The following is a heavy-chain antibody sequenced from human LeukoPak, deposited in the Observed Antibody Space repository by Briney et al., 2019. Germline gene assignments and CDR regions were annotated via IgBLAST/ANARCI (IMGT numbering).Heavy chain of an antibody. CDR3: AREPGDYSKNYYDY. D-gene: IGHD4-11*01. CDR1: GGSFSGYY. CDR2: INHSGST. Sequence: PSETLSLTCAVYGGSFSGYYWSRIRQPPGKGLEWIGEINHSGSTNYNPSLKSRVTISVDTSKNQFSLKLSSVTAADTAVYYCAREPGDYSKNYYDYWGQGTLVTVSS. V-gene: IGHV4-34*01. J-gene: IGHJ4*02.